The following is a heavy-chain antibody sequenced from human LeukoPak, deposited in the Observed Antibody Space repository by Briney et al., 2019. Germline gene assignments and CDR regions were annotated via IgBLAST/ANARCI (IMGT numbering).Heavy chain of an antibody. D-gene: IGHD6-19*01. CDR2: IYYSGST. V-gene: IGHV4-59*01. CDR1: GGSISSYY. Sequence: SSETLSLTCTVSGGSISSYYWGWIRQPPGKGLEWIGYIYYSGSTNYNPSLKSRVTISVDTSKNQFSLKLSSVTAADTAVYYCARVWFGAVAGRYYYYMDVWGKGTTVTVSS. J-gene: IGHJ6*03. CDR3: ARVWFGAVAGRYYYYMDV.